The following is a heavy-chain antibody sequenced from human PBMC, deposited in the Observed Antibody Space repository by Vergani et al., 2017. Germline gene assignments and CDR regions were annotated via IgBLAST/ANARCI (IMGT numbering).Heavy chain of an antibody. Sequence: QVQLVQSGAEVRKPGASVKVSCKASGYTFTSYCTSWVRQAPGPRIEWMGWISAYNGNTNYAQKLQGRVTMTTDTSTRTAYMELRILRSDDTAVYYCAIDGGSRPPDNWFDPWGQGTLVTVSS. CDR3: AIDGGSRPPDNWFDP. CDR1: GYTFTSYC. V-gene: IGHV1-18*01. D-gene: IGHD3-16*01. CDR2: ISAYNGNT. J-gene: IGHJ5*02.